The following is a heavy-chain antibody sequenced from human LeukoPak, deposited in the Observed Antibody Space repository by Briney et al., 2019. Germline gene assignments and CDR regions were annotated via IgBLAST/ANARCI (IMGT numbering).Heavy chain of an antibody. CDR2: IYSGGST. J-gene: IGHJ6*03. Sequence: GGSLRLSCAASGFTVSSNYMSWVRQAPGKGLEWVSVIYSGGSTYYADSVKGRFTISRDNSKNTLYLQMNSLRAEDTAVYYCARAPDRYYYYMDVWGKGTTVTVSS. CDR3: ARAPDRYYYYMDV. CDR1: GFTVSSNY. V-gene: IGHV3-53*01.